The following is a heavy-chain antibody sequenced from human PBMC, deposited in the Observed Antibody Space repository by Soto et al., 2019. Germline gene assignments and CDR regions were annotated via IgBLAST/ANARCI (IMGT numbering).Heavy chain of an antibody. D-gene: IGHD2-15*01. CDR3: ARGDRVAVAATVVRYFDY. J-gene: IGHJ4*02. Sequence: QVQLAQSGAEVKKPGASVKVSCKASGYTFTSFDINWVRQAPGQGLEWMGWMNPNSGNTGYGQKFQGRVSMTRNTSISTAYMELSSLTSDDTAVYYCARGDRVAVAATVVRYFDYWGQGTLVTVSS. V-gene: IGHV1-8*01. CDR1: GYTFTSFD. CDR2: MNPNSGNT.